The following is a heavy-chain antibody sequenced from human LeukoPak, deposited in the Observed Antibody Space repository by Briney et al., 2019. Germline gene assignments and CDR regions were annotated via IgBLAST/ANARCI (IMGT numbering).Heavy chain of an antibody. D-gene: IGHD1-26*01. V-gene: IGHV3-7*01. Sequence: GGSLRLSCAASGFTFSSYWMSWVRQAPGKGLEWVANIKQDGSEKYYVDSVKGRFTISRDNAKNSLYLQMNSLRAEDTAVYYCARGVGSGSYYDYYYYYMDVWGKGTTVTISS. CDR1: GFTFSSYW. CDR2: IKQDGSEK. J-gene: IGHJ6*03. CDR3: ARGVGSGSYYDYYYYYMDV.